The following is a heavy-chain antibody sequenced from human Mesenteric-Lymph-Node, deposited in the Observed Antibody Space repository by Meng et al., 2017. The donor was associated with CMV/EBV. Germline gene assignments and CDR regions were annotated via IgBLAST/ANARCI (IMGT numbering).Heavy chain of an antibody. CDR1: GFKFDDYA. D-gene: IGHD4-23*01. J-gene: IGHJ4*02. CDR2: ISWNSGSV. V-gene: IGHV3-9*01. Sequence: GGSLRLSCAASGFKFDDYAMHWVRQAPGKGLEWVSGISWNSGSVDYADSVKGRFTISRDNAKSTLYLQVNSLGAEDTAVYYCARGTTGGNYYFDYWGQGTLVTVSS. CDR3: ARGTTGGNYYFDY.